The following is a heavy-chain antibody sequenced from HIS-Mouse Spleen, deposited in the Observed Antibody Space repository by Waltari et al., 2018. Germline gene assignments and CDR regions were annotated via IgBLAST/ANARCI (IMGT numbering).Heavy chain of an antibody. Sequence: QVQLVESGGGVVQPGRSLRLSCAASGFTFSSYGMHWVRQAPGKGLEWVAVISHDGSNKYYADSVKGRFTISRDNSKNTLYLQINSLRAEDTAVYYCAKDKHHAFDYWGQGTLVTVSS. V-gene: IGHV3-30*18. CDR2: ISHDGSNK. CDR3: AKDKHHAFDY. J-gene: IGHJ4*02. CDR1: GFTFSSYG.